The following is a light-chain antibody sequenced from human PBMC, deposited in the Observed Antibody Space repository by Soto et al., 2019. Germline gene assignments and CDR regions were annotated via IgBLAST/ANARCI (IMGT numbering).Light chain of an antibody. J-gene: IGKJ1*01. CDR2: SAS. Sequence: DIQMTQSPSSVSASVGDRVTITCRASQGISSNLVWYHQKPGKAPNLLIYSASALQSGVPSRFSGSESWTDFTLTITSLQPEDFATYYCQQANSFPLAFGQGTKLEIK. CDR3: QQANSFPLA. V-gene: IGKV1-12*01. CDR1: QGISSN.